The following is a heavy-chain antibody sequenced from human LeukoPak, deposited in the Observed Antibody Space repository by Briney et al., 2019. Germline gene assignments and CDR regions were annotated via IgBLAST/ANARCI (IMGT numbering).Heavy chain of an antibody. CDR1: GGSISSSSYY. CDR2: IYYSGST. Sequence: PSETLSLTCTVSGGSISSSSYYWGWIRQPPGKGLEWIGSIYYSGSTYYNPSLKSRVTISVDTSKNRFSLKLSSVTAADTAVYYCARAVRYQLLLFDPWGQGTLVTVSS. D-gene: IGHD2-2*01. J-gene: IGHJ5*02. CDR3: ARAVRYQLLLFDP. V-gene: IGHV4-39*07.